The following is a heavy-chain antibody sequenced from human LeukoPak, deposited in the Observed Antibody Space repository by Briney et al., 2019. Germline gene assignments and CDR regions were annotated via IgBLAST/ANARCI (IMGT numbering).Heavy chain of an antibody. D-gene: IGHD3-22*01. CDR1: GYSFTSYW. CDR3: ARLPWHYDSSGYYYRLINYYYYGMDV. Sequence: GESLKISCKGSGYSFTSYWIGWVREMPGKGVEWMGIIYPGDSDTRYSPSFQRHLTISADQSLSPAYLQLSTLKASDTAMYYCARLPWHYDSSGYYYRLINYYYYGMDVWGQGTTVTVSS. V-gene: IGHV5-51*01. J-gene: IGHJ6*02. CDR2: IYPGDSDT.